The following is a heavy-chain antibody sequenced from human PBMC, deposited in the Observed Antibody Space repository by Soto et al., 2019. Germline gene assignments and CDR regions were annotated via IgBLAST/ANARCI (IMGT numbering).Heavy chain of an antibody. CDR2: INPSGGST. CDR1: GYTFTSYY. CDR3: ASFREIVVVKKAGYAFDI. V-gene: IGHV1-46*01. Sequence: ASVKVSCKASGYTFTSYYMHWVRQAPGQGLEWMEIINPSGGSTSYAQKFQGRVTMTRDTSTSTVYMELRSMRSEDTAVYYCASFREIVVVKKAGYAFDIWGQGTMVTVSS. J-gene: IGHJ3*02. D-gene: IGHD3-22*01.